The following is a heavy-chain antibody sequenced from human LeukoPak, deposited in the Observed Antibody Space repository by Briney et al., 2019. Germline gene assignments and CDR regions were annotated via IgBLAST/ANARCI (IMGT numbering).Heavy chain of an antibody. V-gene: IGHV1-2*02. D-gene: IGHD2-21*02. Sequence: ASVKVSCKASGYTFTGYYLHRVRQAPGQGLEWMGWINPNSGGTNYAQKFQGRVTMTWDTSISTAYMELSSLRSDDTAVFYCASGSRDYYYHYYMDVWGKGTTVTISS. J-gene: IGHJ6*03. CDR3: ASGSRDYYYHYYMDV. CDR1: GYTFTGYY. CDR2: INPNSGGT.